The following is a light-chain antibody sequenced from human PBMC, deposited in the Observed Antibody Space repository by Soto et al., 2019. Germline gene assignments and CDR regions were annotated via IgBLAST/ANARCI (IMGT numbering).Light chain of an antibody. J-gene: IGKJ2*01. V-gene: IGKV2-24*01. CDR2: KIS. CDR1: QSLVHGDGNTY. Sequence: DIVMTQTPLSSPVTLGQPASISCRSSQSLVHGDGNTYLSWLHQRPGQPPRLLINKISHRISGVPDRFSGSGAGTDFTLQISRVEAEDVGVYYCMQATQFPGTCGQGTKLEIK. CDR3: MQATQFPGT.